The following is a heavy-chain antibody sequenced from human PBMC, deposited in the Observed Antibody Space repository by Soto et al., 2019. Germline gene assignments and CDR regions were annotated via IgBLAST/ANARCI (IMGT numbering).Heavy chain of an antibody. D-gene: IGHD6-19*01. V-gene: IGHV3-53*04. CDR3: ARAPEQRPIDY. CDR1: GFTVSSNY. J-gene: IGHJ4*02. CDR2: IYSGGST. Sequence: PGGSLRLSCAASGFTVSSNYMSWVRQAPGKGLEWVSVIYSGGSTYYADSVKGRFTISRHNSKNTLYLQMNSLRAEDTAIYYCARAPEQRPIDYWGQGSLVTVSS.